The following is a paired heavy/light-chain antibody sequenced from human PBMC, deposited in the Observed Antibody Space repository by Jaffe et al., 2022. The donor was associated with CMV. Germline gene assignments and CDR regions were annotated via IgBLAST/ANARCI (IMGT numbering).Light chain of an antibody. V-gene: IGLV2-8*01. CDR1: SSDVGGYNF. CDR2: EVN. Sequence: QSALTQPPSASGSPGQSVTISCTGTSSDVGGYNFVSWYQQHPGKAPKLIIYEVNKRPSGVPGRFSGSKSGNTASLTVSGLQAEDEAEYYCSSYAGSNIGVFGTGTKVTVL. J-gene: IGLJ1*01. CDR3: SSYAGSNIGV.
Heavy chain of an antibody. CDR2: ISAYNGNT. Sequence: QVQLVQSGTEVKKPGASVKVSCKASGYTFNSYAISWVRQAPGQGLEWMGWISAYNGNTNYAENLKGRVTMTTDMSTSTANMELRSLRSDDTAVYYCARDRGLKGSVLTRTDYWGQGTLVTVSS. D-gene: IGHD3-10*01. CDR1: GYTFNSYA. J-gene: IGHJ4*02. V-gene: IGHV1-18*04. CDR3: ARDRGLKGSVLTRTDY.